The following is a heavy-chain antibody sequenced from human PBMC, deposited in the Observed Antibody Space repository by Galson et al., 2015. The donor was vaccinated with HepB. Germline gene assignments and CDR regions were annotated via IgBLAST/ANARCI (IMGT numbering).Heavy chain of an antibody. CDR3: ARDQEVLTRWEAEYFQH. J-gene: IGHJ1*01. V-gene: IGHV1-2*02. Sequence: SVKVSCKASGYTFTGYYMHWVRQAPGQGLEWMGWINPNSGGTNYAQKFQGRVTMTRDTSISTAYMELSRLRSDDTAVYYCARDQEVLTRWEAEYFQHWGQGTLVTVSS. D-gene: IGHD1-26*01. CDR1: GYTFTGYY. CDR2: INPNSGGT.